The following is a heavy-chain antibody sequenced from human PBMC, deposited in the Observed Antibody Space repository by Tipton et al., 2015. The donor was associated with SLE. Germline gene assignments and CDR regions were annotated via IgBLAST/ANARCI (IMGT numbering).Heavy chain of an antibody. D-gene: IGHD2-15*01. J-gene: IGHJ5*02. CDR3: AREGNCSGGSCWNWFDP. V-gene: IGHV4-61*02. CDR2: IYTSGST. CDR1: GGSISSGSYY. Sequence: TLSLTCTVSGGSISSGSYYWSWIRQPAGKGLEWIGRIYTSGSTNYNPSLKSRVTISVDTSKNQLSLKLSSVTAADTAVYYCAREGNCSGGSCWNWFDPWGQGTLVTVSS.